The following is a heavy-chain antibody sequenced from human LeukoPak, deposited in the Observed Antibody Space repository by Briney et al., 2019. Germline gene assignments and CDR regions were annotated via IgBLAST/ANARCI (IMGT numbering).Heavy chain of an antibody. CDR3: ARTRGRGDY. CDR1: GGSISSYY. J-gene: IGHJ4*02. CDR2: IYYSGST. D-gene: IGHD1-14*01. Sequence: SETLSLTCTVSGGSISSYYWSWIRQPPGKGLEWIGYIYYSGSTNYNPSLKSRVTISVDTSKNQFSLKLSSVTAADTAVCYCARTRGRGDYWGQGTLVTVSS. V-gene: IGHV4-59*01.